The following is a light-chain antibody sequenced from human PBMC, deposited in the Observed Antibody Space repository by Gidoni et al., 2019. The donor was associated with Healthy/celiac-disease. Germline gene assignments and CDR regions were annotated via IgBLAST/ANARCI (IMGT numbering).Light chain of an antibody. CDR3: QQSYSTPPWT. Sequence: DIQMTQSQSSLSASVGDRVTITCRASQSISSYLNWYQQKPGKTPKLLIYAASSLQSGVPSRFSVSGSGTDFTLTISSLQPEDFATYYCQQSYSTPPWTFXXXTKVEIK. V-gene: IGKV1-39*01. J-gene: IGKJ1*01. CDR1: QSISSY. CDR2: AAS.